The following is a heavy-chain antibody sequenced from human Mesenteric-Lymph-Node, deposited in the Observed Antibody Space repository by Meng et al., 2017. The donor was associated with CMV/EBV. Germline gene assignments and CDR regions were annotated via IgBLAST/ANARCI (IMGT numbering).Heavy chain of an antibody. V-gene: IGHV4-34*01. Sequence: TGAVYGGSCSGYYWSWIRQSPGKGLEWIGEINHSGSTNYSPSLKSRVTISVDTSKNQFSLKLSSVTAADTAVYYCARGGGYSGYGANYWGQGTLVTVSS. D-gene: IGHD5-12*01. CDR1: GGSCSGYY. J-gene: IGHJ4*02. CDR2: INHSGST. CDR3: ARGGGYSGYGANY.